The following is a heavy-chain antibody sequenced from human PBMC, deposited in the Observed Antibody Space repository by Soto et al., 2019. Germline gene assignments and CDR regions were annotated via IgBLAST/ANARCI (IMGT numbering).Heavy chain of an antibody. Sequence: PSETLSLTCTVSGGSISSYYWIWIRQPPGKGLEWIGYIYYSGSTNYNPSLKSRVTISVDTSKNQFSLKLSSVTAADTAVYYCASSPGYSSSFDYWGQGTLVTVSS. CDR2: IYYSGST. CDR3: ASSPGYSSSFDY. V-gene: IGHV4-59*01. J-gene: IGHJ4*02. CDR1: GGSISSYY. D-gene: IGHD6-13*01.